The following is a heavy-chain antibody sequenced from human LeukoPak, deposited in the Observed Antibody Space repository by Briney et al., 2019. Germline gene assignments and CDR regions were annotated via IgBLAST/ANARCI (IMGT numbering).Heavy chain of an antibody. V-gene: IGHV4-34*01. D-gene: IGHD3-22*01. J-gene: IGHJ6*03. Sequence: SETLSLTCAVYGGSFSGYYWSWIRQPPGKGLEWLGEINHSGSTNYNPSLKSRVTISVDTSKNQFSLKLSSVTAADTAVYYCARRSSGYPYYYYYMDVWGKGTTVTVSS. CDR2: INHSGST. CDR1: GGSFSGYY. CDR3: ARRSSGYPYYYYYMDV.